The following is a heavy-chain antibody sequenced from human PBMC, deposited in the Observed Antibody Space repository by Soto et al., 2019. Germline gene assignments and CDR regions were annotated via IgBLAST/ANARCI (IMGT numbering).Heavy chain of an antibody. J-gene: IGHJ5*01. D-gene: IGHD3-10*02. CDR3: ARDVPHNWFDS. CDR1: RGAFGDYW. Sequence: EVQLVESGGGLVQPGGSLRLSCEASRGAFGDYWMHWVRQAPGKGLVWVSRINRDANDIIYADSLKGRFTASIDNAKKMVFLELNSLRVEDTNVSYWARDVPHNWFDSWGQGTRVTVSS. V-gene: IGHV3-74*01. CDR2: INRDANDI.